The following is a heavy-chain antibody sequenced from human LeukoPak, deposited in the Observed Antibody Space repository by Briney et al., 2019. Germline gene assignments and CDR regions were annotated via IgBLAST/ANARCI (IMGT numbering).Heavy chain of an antibody. CDR1: GGSISSYY. J-gene: IGHJ6*04. CDR3: ARSLYSSSWYGYYGMDV. CDR2: IYYSGST. D-gene: IGHD6-13*01. Sequence: SETLSLTCTVSGGSISSYYWSWIRQPPGKGLEWIGYIYYSGSTNYNPSLKSRVTISVDTSKNQFSLKLSSVTAADTAVYYCARSLYSSSWYGYYGMDVWGEGTTVTVSS. V-gene: IGHV4-59*01.